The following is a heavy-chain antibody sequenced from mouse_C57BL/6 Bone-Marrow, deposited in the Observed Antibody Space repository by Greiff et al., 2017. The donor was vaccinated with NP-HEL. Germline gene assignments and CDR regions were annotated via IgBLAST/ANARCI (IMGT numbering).Heavy chain of an antibody. D-gene: IGHD2-5*01. CDR2: IDPENGDT. V-gene: IGHV14-4*01. CDR3: TTVYSNYAYAMDY. Sequence: EVHLVESGAELVRPGASVKLSCTASGFNIKDDYMHWVKQRPEQGLEWIGWIDPENGDTEYASKFQGKATITAHTSSNTAYLQLSSLTSEDTAVDYCTTVYSNYAYAMDYWGQGTSVTVSS. CDR1: GFNIKDDY. J-gene: IGHJ4*01.